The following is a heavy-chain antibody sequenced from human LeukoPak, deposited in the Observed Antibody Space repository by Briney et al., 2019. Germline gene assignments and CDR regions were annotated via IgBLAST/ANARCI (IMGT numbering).Heavy chain of an antibody. V-gene: IGHV1-8*01. CDR3: SRGDY. CDR2: MTPQSGNS. J-gene: IGHJ4*02. CDR1: VYTFTTYD. Sequence: ASVKVSCKASVYTFTTYDINWVRQAPGQGLEWMGYMTPQSGNSGYAQKLEGRLTLTRSTSTSTAYMELRSLKSEDTAVYFCSRGDYWGQGTLVTVSS.